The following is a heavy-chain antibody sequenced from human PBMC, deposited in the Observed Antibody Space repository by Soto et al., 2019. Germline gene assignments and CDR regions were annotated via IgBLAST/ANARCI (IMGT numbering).Heavy chain of an antibody. CDR1: GGSISSSSYY. J-gene: IGHJ5*02. D-gene: IGHD6-13*01. CDR2: SYYSGST. Sequence: QLQLQESGPGLVKPSETLSLTCTVSGGSISSSSYYWGWIRQPPGKGLEWIGSSYYSGSTYYNPSLTSRVTLSVDTSKNQFPLKLSSVTAADTAVYYCARHRSSKIAAADSNWFDPWGQGTLVTVSS. CDR3: ARHRSSKIAAADSNWFDP. V-gene: IGHV4-39*01.